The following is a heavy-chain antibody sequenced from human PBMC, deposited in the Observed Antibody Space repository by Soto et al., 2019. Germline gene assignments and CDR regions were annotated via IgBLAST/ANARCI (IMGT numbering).Heavy chain of an antibody. CDR3: ARDMSRFPIYSSSWATDY. CDR2: IHHSGNP. V-gene: IGHV4-4*02. D-gene: IGHD6-13*01. J-gene: IGHJ4*02. CDR1: GASISSGNW. Sequence: SETLSLTCAVSGASISSGNWWIWVRQSPGKGLEWIGEIHHSGNPNYNPSLESRVTISVDKSKNQFSLNLSSVTAADTAVYYCARDMSRFPIYSSSWATDYWGQGTLVTVSS.